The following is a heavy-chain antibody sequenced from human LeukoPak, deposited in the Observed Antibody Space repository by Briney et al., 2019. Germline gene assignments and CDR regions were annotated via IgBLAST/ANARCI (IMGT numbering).Heavy chain of an antibody. CDR1: GFTVTHYA. J-gene: IGHJ5*02. Sequence: GGSLRLSCSVSGFTVTHYAMHWVRQAPGKGREYVSAVDANGRTTYYADSVEGRFTISRDDPKNTLYLHMSSLRPEDTAIYYGYRRDGLPAWGQGTMVTISS. CDR2: VDANGRTT. CDR3: YRRDGLPA. D-gene: IGHD5-24*01. V-gene: IGHV3-64D*06.